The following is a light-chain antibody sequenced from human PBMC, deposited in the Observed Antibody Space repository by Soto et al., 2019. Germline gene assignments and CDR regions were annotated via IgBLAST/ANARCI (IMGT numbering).Light chain of an antibody. CDR1: QSIRSD. Sequence: EIVMTQSPATLSVSPGERATLSCRASQSIRSDLAWYQQSPGQSPRLLIYDASTRAAGIPARFIGSGSGTEFTLTISSLQSEDFAVYHCQQYNNWPSFTFGPGTKVDIK. CDR3: QQYNNWPSFT. V-gene: IGKV3-15*01. J-gene: IGKJ3*01. CDR2: DAS.